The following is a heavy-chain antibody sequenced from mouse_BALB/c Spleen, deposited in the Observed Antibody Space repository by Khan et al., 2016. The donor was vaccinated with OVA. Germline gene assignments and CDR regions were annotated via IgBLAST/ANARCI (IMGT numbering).Heavy chain of an antibody. CDR3: ARGTTYFDY. Sequence: QLVQSGPELKKPGETVKISCKASGYTFTNYGMNWVKQAPGKGLKWMGWINTYTGEPTYADDFKGRFAFSLETSASTAYLQINNLKNEDTATYFCARGTTYFDYWGQGTTLTVSS. J-gene: IGHJ2*01. D-gene: IGHD1-1*01. V-gene: IGHV9-3-1*01. CDR1: GYTFTNYG. CDR2: INTYTGEP.